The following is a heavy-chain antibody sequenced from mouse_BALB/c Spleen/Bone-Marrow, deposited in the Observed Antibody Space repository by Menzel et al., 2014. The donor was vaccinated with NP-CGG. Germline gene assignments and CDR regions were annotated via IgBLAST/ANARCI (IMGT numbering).Heavy chain of an antibody. V-gene: IGHV1S22*01. J-gene: IGHJ4*01. CDR2: IYPGSGST. CDR3: TRSLVRRDHYYAMDY. Sequence: LKESGSELVGPGASVKLSCKASGYTFTSYWMHWVKQRPGQGLEWIGNIYPGSGSTNYDEKFKSKATLTVDTSSSTAYMQLSSLTSEDSAVYYCTRSLVRRDHYYAMDYWGQGTSVTVSS. D-gene: IGHD2-14*01. CDR1: GYTFTSYW.